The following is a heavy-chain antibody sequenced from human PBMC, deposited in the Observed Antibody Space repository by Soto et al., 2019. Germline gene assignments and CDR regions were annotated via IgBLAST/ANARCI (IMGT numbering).Heavy chain of an antibody. CDR3: ARRVWGSYRYQWFDP. CDR2: INHSGST. J-gene: IGHJ5*02. CDR1: GGSFSGYY. D-gene: IGHD3-16*02. V-gene: IGHV4-34*01. Sequence: ETLSLTCAVYGGSFSGYYWSWIRQSPGKGLEWIGEINHSGSTNYNPSLKSRVTISVDTSKNQFSLKLSSVTAADTAVYYCARRVWGSYRYQWFDPWGQGILVTVSS.